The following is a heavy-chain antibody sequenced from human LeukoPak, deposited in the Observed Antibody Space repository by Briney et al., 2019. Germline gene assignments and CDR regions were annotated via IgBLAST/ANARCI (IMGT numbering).Heavy chain of an antibody. V-gene: IGHV3-30*02. CDR1: GFTFSSYG. J-gene: IGHJ4*02. CDR3: AKDLYYYDSSGSHYFDY. CDR2: IRYDGSNK. Sequence: GGSLSLSGAASGFTFSSYGMHWVRQAPGKGLEWVAFIRYDGSNKYYADSVKGRFTISRDNSKNTLYLQMNSLRAEDTAVYYCAKDLYYYDSSGSHYFDYWGQGTLVTVSS. D-gene: IGHD3-22*01.